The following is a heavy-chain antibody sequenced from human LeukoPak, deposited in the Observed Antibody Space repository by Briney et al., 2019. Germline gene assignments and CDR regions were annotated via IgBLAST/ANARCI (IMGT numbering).Heavy chain of an antibody. V-gene: IGHV4-61*02. D-gene: IGHD3-22*01. Sequence: SETLSLTCTVSGGSISSGSYYWSWIRQPAGKGLEWIGRIYTSGSTNYNPSLKSRVTISVDTSKNQFSLKLSSVTAADTAVYYCARETYYYDSSGYYYPHYFDYWGQGTLVTVSS. CDR3: ARETYYYDSSGYYYPHYFDY. CDR1: GGSISSGSYY. CDR2: IYTSGST. J-gene: IGHJ4*02.